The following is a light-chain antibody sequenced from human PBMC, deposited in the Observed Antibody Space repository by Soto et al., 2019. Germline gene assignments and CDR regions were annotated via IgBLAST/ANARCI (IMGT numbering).Light chain of an antibody. CDR3: QAWDSSTYV. CDR1: KLGDKY. CDR2: QDN. V-gene: IGLV3-1*01. Sequence: SSELTQPPSVSVSPGQTASITCSGDKLGDKYASWYQQKPGQSPVLVIYQDNKRPSGIPERFSGSNSGNTATLTISGTQAIDEADYYCQAWDSSTYVFGTATKLTVL. J-gene: IGLJ1*01.